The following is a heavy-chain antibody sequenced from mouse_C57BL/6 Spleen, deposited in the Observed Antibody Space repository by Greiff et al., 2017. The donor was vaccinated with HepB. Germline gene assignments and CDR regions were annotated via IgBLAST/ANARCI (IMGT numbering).Heavy chain of an antibody. J-gene: IGHJ3*01. Sequence: QVQLQQPGAELVKPGASVKLSCKASGYTFTSYWMHWVKQRPGQGLEWIGMIHPNSGSTNYNEKFKSKATLTVDKSTSTAYMQISSLTSEDSAVYYCARFQYDYVFAYWGQGTLVTVSA. D-gene: IGHD2-4*01. CDR3: ARFQYDYVFAY. V-gene: IGHV1-64*01. CDR1: GYTFTSYW. CDR2: IHPNSGST.